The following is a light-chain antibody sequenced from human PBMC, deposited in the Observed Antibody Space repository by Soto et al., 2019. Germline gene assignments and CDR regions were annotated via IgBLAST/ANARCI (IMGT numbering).Light chain of an antibody. CDR1: QTIDKY. Sequence: DIQMTQSPSSLSASVGDRVTITCRASQTIDKYLNWYQEKPGKAPKLLIYTTSTLQSEVPSRFSGSGSETDFTLTISSLQPEDFATYYCQQSYSTPLTFGGGTKV. J-gene: IGKJ4*01. CDR3: QQSYSTPLT. V-gene: IGKV1-39*01. CDR2: TTS.